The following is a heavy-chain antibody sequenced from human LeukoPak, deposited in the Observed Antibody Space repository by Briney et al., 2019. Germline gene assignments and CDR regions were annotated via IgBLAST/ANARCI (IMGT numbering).Heavy chain of an antibody. CDR1: GFTFSSYW. D-gene: IGHD2-8*01. CDR3: ARAEGWSLYDY. J-gene: IGHJ4*02. V-gene: IGHV3-74*01. Sequence: GGSLRLSCAASGFTFSSYWMHWVRQAPGKGLVWVSRSNGDGRTTSYADSVKGRFTISRDNAKNTLYLQMNSLRAEDTAVYYCARAEGWSLYDYWGQGTLVTVSS. CDR2: SNGDGRTT.